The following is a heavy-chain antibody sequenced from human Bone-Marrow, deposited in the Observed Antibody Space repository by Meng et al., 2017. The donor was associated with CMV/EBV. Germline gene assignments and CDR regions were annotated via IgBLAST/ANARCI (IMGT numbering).Heavy chain of an antibody. CDR2: ISSRSTYI. CDR1: GFTFSSYA. Sequence: GESLKISCAASGFTFSSYAMHWVRQAPGKGLEWVSSISSRSTYISYTDSVKGRFTVSRDNAKNSLYLQMNSLRAEDTAVYYCARDRGYSHGYAFDHWGQGTPVAVSS. V-gene: IGHV3-21*01. D-gene: IGHD5-18*01. J-gene: IGHJ4*02. CDR3: ARDRGYSHGYAFDH.